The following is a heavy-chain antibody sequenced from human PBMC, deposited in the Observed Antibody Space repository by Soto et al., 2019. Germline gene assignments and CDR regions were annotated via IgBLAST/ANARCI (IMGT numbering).Heavy chain of an antibody. CDR3: ARHGLRGLNYYDSSGGAFDI. J-gene: IGHJ3*02. V-gene: IGHV4-59*08. D-gene: IGHD3-22*01. CDR2: IYYSGST. Sequence: SETLSLTCTVSGVSISSYYWSWIRQPPGKGLEWIGYIYYSGSTNYNPSLKSRVTISVDTSKNQFSLKLSSVTAADTAVYYCARHGLRGLNYYDSSGGAFDIWGQGTMVTVSS. CDR1: GVSISSYY.